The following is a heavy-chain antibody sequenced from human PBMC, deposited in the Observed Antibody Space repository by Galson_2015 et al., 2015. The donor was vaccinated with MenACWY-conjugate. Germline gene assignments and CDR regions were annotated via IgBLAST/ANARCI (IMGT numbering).Heavy chain of an antibody. CDR1: GFSFSAYA. CDR3: AKHTAYVSWILLVPFDP. V-gene: IGHV3-23*01. CDR2: IAGSGRT. Sequence: SLRLSCAASGFSFSAYAMTWVRQGPGKGLEWVSTIAGSGRTYYADSVKGRFTISRDNSKNTLFLQMNILRAEDTTVYYCAKHTAYVSWILLVPFDPWGQGTLVTVSS. D-gene: IGHD3-10*01. J-gene: IGHJ5*02.